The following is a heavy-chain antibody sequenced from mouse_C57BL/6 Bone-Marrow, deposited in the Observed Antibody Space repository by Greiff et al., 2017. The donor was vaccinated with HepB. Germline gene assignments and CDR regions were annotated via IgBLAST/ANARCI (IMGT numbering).Heavy chain of an antibody. CDR1: GFTFSSYG. CDR3: ARHDRITTVDLPYWYFDV. J-gene: IGHJ1*03. Sequence: EVQLQESGGDLVKPGGSLKLSCAASGFTFSSYGMSWVRQTPDKRLEWVATISSGGSYTYYPDSVKGRFTISRDNAKNTLYLQMSSLKSEDTAMYYCARHDRITTVDLPYWYFDVWGTGTTVTVSS. V-gene: IGHV5-6*01. D-gene: IGHD1-1*01. CDR2: ISSGGSYT.